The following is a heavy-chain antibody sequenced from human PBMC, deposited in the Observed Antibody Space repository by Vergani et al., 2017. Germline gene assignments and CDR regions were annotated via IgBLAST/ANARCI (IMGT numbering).Heavy chain of an antibody. CDR3: ARDCTNGVCYTPNWCDP. Sequence: QVQLVQSGAEVKKPGSSVKVSCKASGGTFSSYAISWVRQAPGQGLEWMGGIIPIFGTANYAQKFQGRVTITADESTSTAYMELSSLRSEDTAVYYCARDCTNGVCYTPNWCDPWGQGTLVTVSS. CDR1: GGTFSSYA. D-gene: IGHD2-8*01. J-gene: IGHJ5*02. CDR2: IIPIFGTA. V-gene: IGHV1-69*01.